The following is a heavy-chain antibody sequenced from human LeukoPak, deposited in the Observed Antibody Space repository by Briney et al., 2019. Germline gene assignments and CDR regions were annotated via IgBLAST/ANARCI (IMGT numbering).Heavy chain of an antibody. CDR2: ISSSSSYI. J-gene: IGHJ3*02. V-gene: IGHV3-21*01. CDR1: GFTFSSYS. CDR3: ARPVYSSSSHAFDI. D-gene: IGHD6-6*01. Sequence: PGGSLRLSCTASGFTFSSYSMNWVRQAPGKGLEWVSSISSSSSYIYYADSAKGRFTISRDNAKNSLYLQMNSLRAEDTAVYYCARPVYSSSSHAFDIWGQGTIVTVSS.